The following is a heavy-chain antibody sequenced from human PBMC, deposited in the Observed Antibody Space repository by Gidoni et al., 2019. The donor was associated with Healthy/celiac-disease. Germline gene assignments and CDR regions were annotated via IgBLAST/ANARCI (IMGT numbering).Heavy chain of an antibody. CDR2: IVGSSGST. Sequence: EVLLLESGGGLVQPGGSLRLSWAASGLTVSSYAMSWVRQAPGKGLEWVSAIVGSSGSTYYADSVKGRFTISRDNSKNTLYLQMNSLRAEDTAVYYCAKMATQRPKDRIGIDYWGQGTLVTVSS. CDR1: GLTVSSYA. CDR3: AKMATQRPKDRIGIDY. D-gene: IGHD5-12*01. V-gene: IGHV3-23*01. J-gene: IGHJ4*02.